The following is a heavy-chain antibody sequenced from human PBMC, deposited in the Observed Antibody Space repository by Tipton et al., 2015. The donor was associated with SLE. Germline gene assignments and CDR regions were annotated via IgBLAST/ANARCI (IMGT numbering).Heavy chain of an antibody. CDR3: ARDRFNGDYDWYFDL. V-gene: IGHV4-59*11. J-gene: IGHJ2*01. D-gene: IGHD4-17*01. CDR1: GGSISSHY. Sequence: TLSLTCTVSGGSISSHYWSWIRQPPGKGLEWIGYIYYSGSTNYNPSLKSRVTISVDTSKNQFSLKLSSVTAADTAVYYCARDRFNGDYDWYFDLWGRGTLVTVSS. CDR2: IYYSGST.